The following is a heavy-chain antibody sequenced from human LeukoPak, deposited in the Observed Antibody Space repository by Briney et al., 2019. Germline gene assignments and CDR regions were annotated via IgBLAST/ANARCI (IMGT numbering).Heavy chain of an antibody. CDR1: GFTFSSYG. V-gene: IGHV3-30*02. CDR2: IRYDGSNK. D-gene: IGHD5-12*01. Sequence: GGSLRLSCAASGFTFSSYGMHWVRQAPGKGLEWVAFIRYDGSNKYYADSVKGRFTISRDNSKNTLYLQMNSLRAEDTAVYYCAREGGVATVYWGQGTLVTVSS. CDR3: AREGGVATVY. J-gene: IGHJ4*02.